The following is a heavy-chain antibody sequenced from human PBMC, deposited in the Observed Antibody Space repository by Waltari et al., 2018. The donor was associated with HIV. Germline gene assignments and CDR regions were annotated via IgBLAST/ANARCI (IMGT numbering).Heavy chain of an antibody. D-gene: IGHD3-22*01. J-gene: IGHJ3*02. CDR1: GFSLSPTGVD. Sequence: QITLKESGPTLVRPTQTLTLTCSFSGFSLSPTGVDVGWIRQSPGKALECLALIYLNDDKRYSPSLKSRRNITKDTSRNQVVLILTNMDPEDTATYYCAHILTHYDTNGHYWSPNGFDIWGQGTMVSVSS. CDR3: AHILTHYDTNGHYWSPNGFDI. V-gene: IGHV2-5*01. CDR2: IYLNDDK.